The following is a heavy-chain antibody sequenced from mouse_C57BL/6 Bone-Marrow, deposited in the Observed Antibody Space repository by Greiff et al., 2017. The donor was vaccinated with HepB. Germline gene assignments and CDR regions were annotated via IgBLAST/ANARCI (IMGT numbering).Heavy chain of an antibody. D-gene: IGHD4-1*01. CDR1: GYTFTSYW. CDR3: ARSRWDDYAMDY. Sequence: VQLQPPGAELVRPGSSVKLSCKASGYTFTSYWMHWVKQRPIQGLEWIGNIDPSDSETHYNQKFKDKATLTVDKSSSTAYMQLSSLTSEDSAVYYCARSRWDDYAMDYWGQGTSVTVSS. V-gene: IGHV1-52*01. CDR2: IDPSDSET. J-gene: IGHJ4*01.